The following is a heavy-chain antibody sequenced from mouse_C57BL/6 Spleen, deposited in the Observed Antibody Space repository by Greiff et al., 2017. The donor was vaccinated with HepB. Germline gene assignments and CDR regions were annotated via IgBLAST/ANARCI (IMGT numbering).Heavy chain of an antibody. J-gene: IGHJ2*01. V-gene: IGHV1-64*01. CDR1: GYTFTSYW. CDR3: SSDSSGYGAIDY. CDR2: IHPNSGST. Sequence: QVQLQQPGAELVKPGASVKLSCKASGYTFTSYWMHWVKQRPGQGLEWIGMIHPNSGSTNYNEKFKSKATLTVDKSSSTAYMQLSSLTSEDSAVYYCSSDSSGYGAIDYWGQGTTLTVSS. D-gene: IGHD3-2*02.